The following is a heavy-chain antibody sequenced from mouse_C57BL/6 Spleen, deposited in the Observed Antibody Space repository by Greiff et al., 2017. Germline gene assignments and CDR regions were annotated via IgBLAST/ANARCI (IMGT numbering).Heavy chain of an antibody. Sequence: QVQLQQSGTELVKPGASVKLSCKASGYTFTSYWMHWVKQRPGQGLEWIGNINPSNGGTNYNEKFKSKATLTVDKSSSTAYMQLSSLTSEDSAVYYCARKGYGSSYPYYFDYWGQGTTLTVSS. D-gene: IGHD1-1*01. CDR3: ARKGYGSSYPYYFDY. CDR2: INPSNGGT. J-gene: IGHJ2*01. V-gene: IGHV1-53*01. CDR1: GYTFTSYW.